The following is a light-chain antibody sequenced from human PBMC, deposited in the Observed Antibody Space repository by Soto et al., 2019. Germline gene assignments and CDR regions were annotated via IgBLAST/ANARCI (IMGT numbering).Light chain of an antibody. CDR2: DAS. Sequence: EMVLTESPATLCLSPGERATLSCRASQSVSSYLAWYQQKPGQAPRLLIYDASNRATGIPARFSGSGSGTDFTLTISSLEPEDFAVYYCQQRSNWRWTFGQGTKVDI. CDR1: QSVSSY. V-gene: IGKV3-11*01. CDR3: QQRSNWRWT. J-gene: IGKJ1*01.